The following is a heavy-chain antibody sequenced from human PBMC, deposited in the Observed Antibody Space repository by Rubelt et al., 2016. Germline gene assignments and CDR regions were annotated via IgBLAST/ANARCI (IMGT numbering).Heavy chain of an antibody. V-gene: IGHV3-11*01. CDR3: AGILEDPLYYYYYMDV. Sequence: QVQLVESGGGLVKPGGSLRLSCAASGFTFSDYYMSWSLADPGKGLEWVSYISSSGSTIYYADSVKGRFTIARDNAKNSLYLQMNSLRAEDTAVYYCAGILEDPLYYYYYMDVWGKGTTVTVSS. CDR1: GFTFSDYY. D-gene: IGHD1-1*01. J-gene: IGHJ6*03. CDR2: ISSSGSTI.